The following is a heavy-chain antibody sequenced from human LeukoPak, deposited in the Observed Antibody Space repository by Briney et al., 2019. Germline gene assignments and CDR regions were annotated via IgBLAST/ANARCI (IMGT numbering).Heavy chain of an antibody. CDR1: GFTFSSYA. V-gene: IGHV3-23*01. D-gene: IGHD3-9*01. CDR2: ISGSGGST. J-gene: IGHJ4*02. Sequence: GGSLRLSCAASGFTFSSYAMSWVGQAPGKGLEWVGAISGSGGSTYYADTVKGRFTISRDNSKNTLYLQMNSLRAEDTAVYYCARAPYYDILTGYLEDWGQGTLVTVSS. CDR3: ARAPYYDILTGYLED.